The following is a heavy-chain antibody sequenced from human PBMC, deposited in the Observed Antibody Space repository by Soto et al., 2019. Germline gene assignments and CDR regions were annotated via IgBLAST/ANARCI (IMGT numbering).Heavy chain of an antibody. J-gene: IGHJ4*02. D-gene: IGHD6-19*01. V-gene: IGHV4-59*01. CDR3: AREGVVAVGGAFDY. CDR1: GGSISSYY. Sequence: QVQLQESGPGLVKPSETLSLTCTVSGGSISSYYWSWIRQPPGKGLEGIGYIYYSGSTNYNPSLTSRVTISVDTSKNQFSLKLSSVTAADTAVYYCAREGVVAVGGAFDYWGQGTLVTVSS. CDR2: IYYSGST.